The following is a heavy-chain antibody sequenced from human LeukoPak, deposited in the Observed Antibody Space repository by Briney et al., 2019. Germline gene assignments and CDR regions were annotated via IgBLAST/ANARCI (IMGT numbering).Heavy chain of an antibody. CDR1: GYTCTRYG. CDR2: ISGYNGNT. V-gene: IGHV1-18*01. Sequence: ASVKVSCKASGYTCTRYGITWVRQAPGQGLEWMGWISGYNGNTNYAQKLQGRVTMTTETSTSTAYMELRSLRSDDTAVYYCARGITLVRGGGMDVWGQRTTVTVSS. J-gene: IGHJ6*01. CDR3: ARGITLVRGGGMDV. D-gene: IGHD3-10*01.